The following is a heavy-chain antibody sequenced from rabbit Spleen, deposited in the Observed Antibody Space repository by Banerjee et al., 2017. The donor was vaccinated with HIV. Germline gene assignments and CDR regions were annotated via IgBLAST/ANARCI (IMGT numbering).Heavy chain of an antibody. CDR3: ARAPDSGYWAVAFNL. D-gene: IGHD1-1*01. CDR1: GIDFSSNYW. J-gene: IGHJ4*01. V-gene: IGHV1S45*01. CDR2: IYVGSGNT. Sequence: QEQLVESGGGLVQPGGSLKLSCKASGIDFSSNYWICWVRQAPGKGLEWIACIYVGSGNTYYASWAKGRFTISKTSSTTVTLQVTSLTTADTATYFCARAPDSGYWAVAFNLWGQGTLVTVS.